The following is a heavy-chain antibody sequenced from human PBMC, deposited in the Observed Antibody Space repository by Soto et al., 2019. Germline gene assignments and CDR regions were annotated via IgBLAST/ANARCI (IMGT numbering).Heavy chain of an antibody. V-gene: IGHV1-69*01. Sequence: SSVKVCCKASGRTFSSYAISCVRQAPLQGLEWMGGIIPIFGTANYAQKFQGRVTITADESTSTAYMELSSLRSEDTAVYYCARDLEGDCSSTSCPPKTWGQGTLVTGSS. CDR3: ARDLEGDCSSTSCPPKT. CDR2: IIPIFGTA. CDR1: GRTFSSYA. J-gene: IGHJ5*02. D-gene: IGHD2-2*01.